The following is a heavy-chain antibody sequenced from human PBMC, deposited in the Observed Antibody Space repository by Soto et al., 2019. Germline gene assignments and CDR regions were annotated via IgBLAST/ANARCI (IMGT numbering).Heavy chain of an antibody. Sequence: GGSLRVSWAASGFTFSSYAMHWVRQAPGKGLEWVAVISYDGSNKYYADSVKGRFTISRDNSKNTLYLQMNSLRAEDTAVYYCARGHEYYYDSSGALDYWGQGTLVTVSS. V-gene: IGHV3-30-3*01. D-gene: IGHD3-22*01. CDR2: ISYDGSNK. CDR1: GFTFSSYA. CDR3: ARGHEYYYDSSGALDY. J-gene: IGHJ4*02.